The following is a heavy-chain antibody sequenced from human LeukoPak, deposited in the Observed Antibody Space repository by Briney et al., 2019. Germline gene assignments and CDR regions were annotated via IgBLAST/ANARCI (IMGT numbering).Heavy chain of an antibody. CDR3: AKALSGWQDVDY. CDR2: ISGSGGST. Sequence: GGSLRLSCAASEFTFRNYAMTWVRQAPGKGLEWVSAISGSGGSTYYADSVKGRFTISRANSKNTLYLQMNSLRAEDTALYYCAKALSGWQDVDYWGQGTLVTVSS. J-gene: IGHJ4*02. D-gene: IGHD6-19*01. CDR1: EFTFRNYA. V-gene: IGHV3-23*01.